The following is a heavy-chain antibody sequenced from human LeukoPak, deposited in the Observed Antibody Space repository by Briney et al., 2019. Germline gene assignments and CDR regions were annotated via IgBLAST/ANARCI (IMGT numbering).Heavy chain of an antibody. CDR2: IYYSGST. CDR3: ARDGDLDYGDYRGVDY. V-gene: IGHV4-59*01. CDR1: GGSISSYY. D-gene: IGHD4-17*01. Sequence: SETLSLTCTVSGGSISSYYWSWIRQPPGKGLEWIGYIYYSGSTNYNPSLKSRVTISVDTSKNQFSLKLSSVTAADTAVYYCARDGDLDYGDYRGVDYWGQGTLVTVSS. J-gene: IGHJ4*02.